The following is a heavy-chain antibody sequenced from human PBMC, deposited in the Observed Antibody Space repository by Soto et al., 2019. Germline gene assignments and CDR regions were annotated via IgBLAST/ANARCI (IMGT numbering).Heavy chain of an antibody. J-gene: IGHJ4*02. CDR2: IGGGGGGT. CDR1: GFTFSSYA. V-gene: IGHV3-23*01. Sequence: PGGSLRLSCAASGFTFSSYAMSWVRQAPGKGLEWVSAIGGGGGGTHYGDSVKGRFTTSRDNSKNTLYLQMNSLRAEDTAVYYCAKGTDYFDSWGQGTLVTVSS. CDR3: AKGTDYFDS.